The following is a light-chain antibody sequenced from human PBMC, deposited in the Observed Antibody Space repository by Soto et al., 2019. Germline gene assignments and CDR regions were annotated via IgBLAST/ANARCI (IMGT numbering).Light chain of an antibody. CDR3: QQTYSIPGT. CDR1: QSISSY. V-gene: IGKV1-39*01. CDR2: GAS. J-gene: IGKJ1*01. Sequence: DIQMTQSPSSLSASVGDRVTITCRASQSISSYLTWYQQKPGQAPKLLIYGASSLQGGVPSRFSGSGSGTDFTLTISSLQAEDFATYYCQQTYSIPGTFGQGTKVEIK.